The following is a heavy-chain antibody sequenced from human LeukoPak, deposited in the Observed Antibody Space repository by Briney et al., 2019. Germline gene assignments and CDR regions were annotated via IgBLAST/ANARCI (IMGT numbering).Heavy chain of an antibody. CDR2: INHSGST. Sequence: PSETLSLTCAVYGXSFSGYYGSWLRQPPGKGLEWIGEINHSGSTNYNPSLKSRVTISVDTSKNQFSLKLTSVTAADTAVYYCARRGDYEFDSWGQGTLVTVSS. D-gene: IGHD4-17*01. J-gene: IGHJ4*02. CDR1: GXSFSGYY. CDR3: ARRGDYEFDS. V-gene: IGHV4-34*01.